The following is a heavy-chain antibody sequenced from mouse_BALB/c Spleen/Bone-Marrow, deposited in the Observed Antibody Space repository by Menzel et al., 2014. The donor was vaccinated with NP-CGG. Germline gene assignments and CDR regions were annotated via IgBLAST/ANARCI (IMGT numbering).Heavy chain of an antibody. V-gene: IGHV2-6-1*01. Sequence: VKLQQSGTGLVAPSQSLSITCTISGLSLTSYGVHWVRQPPGKGLEWLVVIWSDGSTTYNSALKSRLSISKDNSKSQVFLKMNSLQTDDTAMYYCARNGNFYAMDYWGQGTSVTVSS. J-gene: IGHJ4*01. CDR3: ARNGNFYAMDY. CDR2: IWSDGST. D-gene: IGHD2-1*01. CDR1: GLSLTSYG.